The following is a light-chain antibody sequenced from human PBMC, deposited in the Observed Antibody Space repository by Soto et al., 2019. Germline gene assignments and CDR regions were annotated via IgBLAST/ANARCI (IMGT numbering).Light chain of an antibody. V-gene: IGKV1-5*01. CDR2: DVS. CDR3: QHYNSYPWT. Sequence: DIQMTQSPSTLSASVRDRVTITCRASQSITTWSAWYQQKPGKAPKLLIYDVSTLHSGVPSRFSGSGSGTEFTLTISSLQPDDFATYYCQHYNSYPWTFGQGTKVDIK. J-gene: IGKJ1*01. CDR1: QSITTW.